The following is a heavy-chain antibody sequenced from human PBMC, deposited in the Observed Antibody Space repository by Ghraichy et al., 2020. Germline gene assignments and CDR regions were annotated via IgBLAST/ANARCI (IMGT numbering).Heavy chain of an antibody. CDR3: AKDRKFLRLGELSFLY. D-gene: IGHD3-16*02. CDR2: ISYDGSNK. V-gene: IGHV3-30*18. J-gene: IGHJ4*02. Sequence: GGSLRLSCAASGFTFSSYGMHWVRQAPGKGLEWVAVISYDGSNKYYADSVKGRFTISRDNSKNTLYLQMNSLRAEDTAVYYCAKDRKFLRLGELSFLYWGQGTLVTVSS. CDR1: GFTFSSYG.